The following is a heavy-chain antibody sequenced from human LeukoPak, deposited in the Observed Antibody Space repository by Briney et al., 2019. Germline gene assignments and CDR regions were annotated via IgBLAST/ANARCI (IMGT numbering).Heavy chain of an antibody. D-gene: IGHD3-10*01. CDR3: ARVSSLWSFDY. V-gene: IGHV3-74*01. J-gene: IGHJ4*02. CDR2: ISPDGSRT. Sequence: GRSLRLSCEASGFTFSSYSMNWVRQAPGKGLVWVSRISPDGSRTAYADSVKGRFTISRDNARDTLYLQLNSLGAEDTAVYYCARVSSLWSFDYWGQGTLVAVSS. CDR1: GFTFSSYS.